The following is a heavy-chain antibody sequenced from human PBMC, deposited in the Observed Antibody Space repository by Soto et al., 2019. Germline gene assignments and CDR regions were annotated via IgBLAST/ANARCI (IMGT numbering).Heavy chain of an antibody. CDR1: GGSFSGYY. Sequence: QVQLQQWGAGLLKPSETLSLTCAVYGGSFSGYYWSWIRQPPGKGLEWIGEINHSGSTNYNPSLKSRVTISVDTSKNQFSLKLSSVTAADTAVYYCARGKAARPTNYYYYYYMDVWGKGTTVTVSS. J-gene: IGHJ6*03. V-gene: IGHV4-34*01. CDR3: ARGKAARPTNYYYYYYMDV. D-gene: IGHD6-6*01. CDR2: INHSGST.